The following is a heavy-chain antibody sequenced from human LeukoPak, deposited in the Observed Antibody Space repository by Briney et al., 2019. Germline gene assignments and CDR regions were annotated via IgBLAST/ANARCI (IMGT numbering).Heavy chain of an antibody. CDR3: ARWGAHNYYYYMDV. CDR1: GFTFSSYG. CDR2: ISYDGSNK. D-gene: IGHD1-26*01. J-gene: IGHJ6*03. Sequence: GGSLRLSCAASGFTFSSYGMHWVRQAPGKGLEWVAVISYDGSNKYYADSVKGRFTISRGNSKNTLYLQMNSLRAENTAVYYCARWGAHNYYYYMDVWGKGTTVTVSS. V-gene: IGHV3-30*03.